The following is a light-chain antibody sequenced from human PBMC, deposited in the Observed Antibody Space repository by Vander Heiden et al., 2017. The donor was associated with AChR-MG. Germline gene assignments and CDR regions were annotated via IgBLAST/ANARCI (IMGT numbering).Light chain of an antibody. J-gene: IGKJ3*01. CDR2: GAS. Sequence: EIVLTQSPGTLSLSPGERATLSCRASQSVSSSYLAWYQQKPGQAPRLLIYGASSRATGIPDRFSGSGSGTDFTLTISRLEPEDFAVYYCQQDGSSPLGFDHGTKVDIK. CDR1: QSVSSSY. CDR3: QQDGSSPLG. V-gene: IGKV3-20*01.